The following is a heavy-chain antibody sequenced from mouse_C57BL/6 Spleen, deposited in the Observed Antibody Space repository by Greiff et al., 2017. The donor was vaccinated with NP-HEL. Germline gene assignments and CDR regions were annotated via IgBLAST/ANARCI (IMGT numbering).Heavy chain of an antibody. Sequence: EVKLMESGPGLVKPSQSLSLTCSVTGYSITRGYYWNWIRQFPGNKLEWMGYISYDGSNNYNPSLKNRISITRDTSKNQFFLKLNSVTTEDTATYYCARKDYYGSSYWYFDVWGTGTTVTVSS. CDR2: ISYDGSN. J-gene: IGHJ1*03. CDR1: GYSITRGYY. V-gene: IGHV3-6*01. D-gene: IGHD1-1*01. CDR3: ARKDYYGSSYWYFDV.